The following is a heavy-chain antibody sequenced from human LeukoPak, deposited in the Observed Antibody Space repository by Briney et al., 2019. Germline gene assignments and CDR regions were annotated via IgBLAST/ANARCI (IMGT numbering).Heavy chain of an antibody. D-gene: IGHD6-13*01. Sequence: ESGPTLVNATQTLTLTSTFSGFSLSTRVMCVIWIRQPPAKALEWLALTDWYEDKYYSTSLTTRLTITKDNSKNQVVLTMTNTDHVDTATYYCARMRFTAAGAFDYWGQGTLVTVSS. CDR3: ARMRFTAAGAFDY. CDR2: TDWYEDK. V-gene: IGHV2-70*01. CDR1: GFSLSTRVMC. J-gene: IGHJ4*02.